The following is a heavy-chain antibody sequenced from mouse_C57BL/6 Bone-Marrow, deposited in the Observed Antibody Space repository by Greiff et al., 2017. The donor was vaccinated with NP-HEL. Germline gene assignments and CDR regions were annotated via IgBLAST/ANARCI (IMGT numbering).Heavy chain of an antibody. D-gene: IGHD1-1*01. V-gene: IGHV1-64*01. CDR3: AFYYGSSYRWYFDV. CDR2: IHPNSGST. Sequence: VQLQQSGAELVKPGASVKLSCKASGYTFTSYWMHWVKQRPGQGLEWIGMIHPNSGSTNYNEKFKSKATLTVDKSSSTAYMQLSSLTSEDSAVYYCAFYYGSSYRWYFDVWGTGTTVTVSS. J-gene: IGHJ1*03. CDR1: GYTFTSYW.